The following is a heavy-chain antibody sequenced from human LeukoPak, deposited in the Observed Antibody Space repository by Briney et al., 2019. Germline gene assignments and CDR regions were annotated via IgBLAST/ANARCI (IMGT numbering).Heavy chain of an antibody. CDR3: TTNGKYSGGGRFWFDP. CDR2: LKTNNDDGTP. Sequence: GGSLRLSCAVSGLSLKTAWMTWVRQVPGKGLEWVGRLKTNNDDGTPDYAASVKGRFIISKDDSKNTLYLQMNNLKTEDTAIYYCTTNGKYSGGGRFWFDPWGQGTLVTVSS. D-gene: IGHD6-19*01. CDR1: GLSLKTAW. J-gene: IGHJ5*02. V-gene: IGHV3-15*01.